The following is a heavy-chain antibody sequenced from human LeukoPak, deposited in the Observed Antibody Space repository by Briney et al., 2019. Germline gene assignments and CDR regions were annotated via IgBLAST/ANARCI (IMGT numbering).Heavy chain of an antibody. V-gene: IGHV1-46*01. Sequence: ASVKVSCKASGYTFTSYYMHWVRQAPGQGLEWMGIINPSGGSTSYAQKFQGRVTMTRDTSTSTAYMELSSLRSEDTAVYYCARDISTGDHRGSYFDYWGQGTLVTVSS. J-gene: IGHJ4*02. CDR3: ARDISTGDHRGSYFDY. D-gene: IGHD3-9*01. CDR2: INPSGGST. CDR1: GYTFTSYY.